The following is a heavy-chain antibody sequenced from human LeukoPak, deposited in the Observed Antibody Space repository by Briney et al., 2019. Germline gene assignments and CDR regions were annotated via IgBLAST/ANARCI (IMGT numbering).Heavy chain of an antibody. D-gene: IGHD3-22*01. CDR1: GGSISSSYYY. J-gene: IGHJ3*02. Sequence: PSETLSLTCTVSGGSISSSYYYWGWIRQPPGKGLEWIGSIYYSGSTYYNPSLKSRVTISVDTSKNQFSLKLSSVTAADTAVYYCARAAVYYDSSGYFNAFDIWGQGTMVTVSS. V-gene: IGHV4-39*07. CDR3: ARAAVYYDSSGYFNAFDI. CDR2: IYYSGST.